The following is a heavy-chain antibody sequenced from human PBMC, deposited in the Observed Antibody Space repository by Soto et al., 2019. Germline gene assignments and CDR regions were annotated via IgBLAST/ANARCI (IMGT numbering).Heavy chain of an antibody. D-gene: IGHD3-3*01. V-gene: IGHV1-2*02. CDR1: GYTFTGYY. CDR2: INPNSGGT. Sequence: VASVKVSCKASGYTFTGYYMHWVRQAPGQGLEWMGWINPNSGGTNYAQKFQGRVTMTRDTSISTAYMELSRLRSDDTAVYYCAREKGHYDFWSGYYRNWFDPWGQGTLVTVSS. CDR3: AREKGHYDFWSGYYRNWFDP. J-gene: IGHJ5*02.